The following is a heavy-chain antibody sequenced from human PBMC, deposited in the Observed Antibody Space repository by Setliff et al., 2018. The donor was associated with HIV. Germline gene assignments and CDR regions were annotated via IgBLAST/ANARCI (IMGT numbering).Heavy chain of an antibody. V-gene: IGHV4-30-4*08. CDR2: IYYSGRTSHSGST. CDR1: GDSITSGGYS. Sequence: TLSLTCTVSGDSITSGGYSWTWIRQPPGKALEWVGYIYYSGRTSHSGSTYYNPSVASRITMSGDTSKNQFSLKLTSVTAADTAIYYCARENGWLFGWFDPWGQGTPVTVSS. CDR3: ARENGWLFGWFDP. D-gene: IGHD3-22*01. J-gene: IGHJ5*02.